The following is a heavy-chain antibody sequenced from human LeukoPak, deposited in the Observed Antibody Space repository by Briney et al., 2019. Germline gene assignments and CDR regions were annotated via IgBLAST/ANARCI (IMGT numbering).Heavy chain of an antibody. CDR3: AGGDTAMGWNPLYRFDY. J-gene: IGHJ4*02. V-gene: IGHV3-66*01. Sequence: PGGSLRLSCAASGFTVSSNYMSWVRQAPGKGLEWVSVIYSGGSTYYADSVKGRFTISRDNSKNTLYLQMNSLRAEDTAVYYCAGGDTAMGWNPLYRFDYWGQGTLVTVSS. CDR1: GFTVSSNY. D-gene: IGHD5-18*01. CDR2: IYSGGST.